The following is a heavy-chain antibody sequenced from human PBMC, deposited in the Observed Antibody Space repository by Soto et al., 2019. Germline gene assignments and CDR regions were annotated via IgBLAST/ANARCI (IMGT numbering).Heavy chain of an antibody. J-gene: IGHJ3*02. CDR2: IYYSGST. Sequence: QVQLQESGPGLVKPSQTLSLTCTVSGGSISSGGYYWSWIRQHPGKGLEWIGYIYYSGSTYYNPSLKSRVTISVDTSKNQFSLKLSSVTAADTAVYYCARDQPRDYGDYSAAFDIWGQGTMVTVSS. CDR3: ARDQPRDYGDYSAAFDI. V-gene: IGHV4-31*03. D-gene: IGHD4-17*01. CDR1: GGSISSGGYY.